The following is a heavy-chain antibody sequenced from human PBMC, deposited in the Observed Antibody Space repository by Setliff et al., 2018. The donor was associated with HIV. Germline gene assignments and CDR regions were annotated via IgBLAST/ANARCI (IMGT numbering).Heavy chain of an antibody. CDR2: IIRSGST. V-gene: IGHV4-34*12. CDR1: GGSFSGYY. J-gene: IGHJ4*02. D-gene: IGHD1-1*01. Sequence: PSETLSLTCTVYGGSFSGYYWSWIRQPPGKGLEWIGEIIRSGSTNYNPSLKSRVTISVDTSKNQFSLMLGSMTAADTAVYYCARERLSRLGFDYWGQGTLVTVSS. CDR3: ARERLSRLGFDY.